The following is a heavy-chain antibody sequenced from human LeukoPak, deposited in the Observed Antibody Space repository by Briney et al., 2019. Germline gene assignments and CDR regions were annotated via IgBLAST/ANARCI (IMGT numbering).Heavy chain of an antibody. CDR1: GYTFTSYV. J-gene: IGHJ4*02. V-gene: IGHV1-8*01. CDR2: MNPYDGNI. CDR3: ARVFRGSYNYLRVFDY. D-gene: IGHD1-26*01. Sequence: ASVKVSCKASGYTFTSYVINWVRQAAGQEGEWMGGMNPYDGNIVYAQKFKGRVTMTRNTSISTAYMELSSLRSEDTAVYYCARVFRGSYNYLRVFDYWGQGTLVTVSS.